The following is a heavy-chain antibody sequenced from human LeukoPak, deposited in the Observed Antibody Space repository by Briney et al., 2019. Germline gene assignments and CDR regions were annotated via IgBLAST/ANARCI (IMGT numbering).Heavy chain of an antibody. J-gene: IGHJ4*02. V-gene: IGHV3-30*04. CDR3: ARVDGDYGPFDY. CDR2: ISYDGSNK. CDR1: GFTFSSYE. Sequence: GGSLRLSCAASGFTFSSYEMNWVRQAPGKGLEWVAVISYDGSNKYYADSVKGRFTISRDNSKNTLYLQMNSLRAEDTAVYYCARVDGDYGPFDYWGQGTLVTVSS. D-gene: IGHD4-17*01.